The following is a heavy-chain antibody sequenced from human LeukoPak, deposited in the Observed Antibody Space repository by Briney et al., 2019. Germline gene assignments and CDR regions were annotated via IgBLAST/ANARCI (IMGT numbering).Heavy chain of an antibody. CDR1: GFTFSRYW. V-gene: IGHV3-7*01. J-gene: IGHJ4*02. Sequence: AGGSLRLSCAASGFTFSRYWMSWVRQAPGKGLEWVANTKQDGSEKYYVDSVKGRFTISRDNAKNSLYLQMNTLRAEDTAVYYCARDVYSSSSFDCWGQGTLVTVSS. CDR2: TKQDGSEK. D-gene: IGHD6-6*01. CDR3: ARDVYSSSSFDC.